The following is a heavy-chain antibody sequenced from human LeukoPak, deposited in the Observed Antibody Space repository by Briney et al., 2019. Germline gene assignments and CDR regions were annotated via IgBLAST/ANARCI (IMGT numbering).Heavy chain of an antibody. CDR2: ISSSGSTI. CDR1: GFTFSSYE. CDR3: AISYMVEYITRVFDI. V-gene: IGHV3-48*03. D-gene: IGHD4/OR15-4a*01. J-gene: IGHJ3*02. Sequence: GGSLRLSCAASGFTFSSYEMNWVRQAPGKGLEWVAYISSSGSTIYHADSVKGRLTISRDNAKNSLYRQMNSLRAEDTAVYYCAISYMVEYITRVFDIWGQGAMVTVSS.